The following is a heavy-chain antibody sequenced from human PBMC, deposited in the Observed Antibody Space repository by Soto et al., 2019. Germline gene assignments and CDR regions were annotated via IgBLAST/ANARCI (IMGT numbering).Heavy chain of an antibody. J-gene: IGHJ4*02. D-gene: IGHD3-3*01. V-gene: IGHV2-5*02. CDR2: IYWDDDK. Sequence: QITLNESGPTVVRPTETLTLTCRFSGFSLTTSGVGVGWIRQSPGKAPEWLALIYWDDDKRYSTSLKSRLPITNDTSKNQVVLTVSDLDPTDTATYYCAHRVLRTVFGLVTTTAIYFDFWGQGTPVAVSS. CDR3: AHRVLRTVFGLVTTTAIYFDF. CDR1: GFSLTTSGVG.